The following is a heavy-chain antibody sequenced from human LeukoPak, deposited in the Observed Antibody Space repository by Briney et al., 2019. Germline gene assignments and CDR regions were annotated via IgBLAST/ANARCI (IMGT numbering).Heavy chain of an antibody. CDR2: ISYDGSNK. V-gene: IGHV3-30*01. Sequence: GRSLRLSSAASGFTFSSYAMHWVRQAPGKGLEWVAVISYDGSNKYYADSVKGRFTISRDNSKNTLYLQMNSLRAEDTAVYYCARDYEWLSLPAGGTFDYWGQGTLVTVSS. CDR3: ARDYEWLSLPAGGTFDY. CDR1: GFTFSSYA. D-gene: IGHD3-3*01. J-gene: IGHJ4*02.